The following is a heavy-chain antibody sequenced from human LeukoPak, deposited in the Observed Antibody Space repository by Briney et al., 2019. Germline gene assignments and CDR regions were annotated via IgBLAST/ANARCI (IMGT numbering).Heavy chain of an antibody. V-gene: IGHV1-69*05. Sequence: SVKVSCTASGGTFSSYAISWVRQAPGQGLEWMGGIIPIFGTANYAQKFQGRVTITTDESTSTAYMELSSMRSEDTAVYYCARVVHYYDSSGYFNWFEPWGQGTLVTVSS. CDR2: IIPIFGTA. CDR3: ARVVHYYDSSGYFNWFEP. D-gene: IGHD3-22*01. J-gene: IGHJ5*02. CDR1: GGTFSSYA.